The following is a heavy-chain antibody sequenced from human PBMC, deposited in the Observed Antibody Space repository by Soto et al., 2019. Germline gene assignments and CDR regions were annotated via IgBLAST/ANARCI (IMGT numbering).Heavy chain of an antibody. CDR1: GGTFSSYA. D-gene: IGHD6-6*01. Sequence: QVQLVQSGAEVKKPGSSVKVYCKASGGTFSSYAISWVLQAPGQGLEWMGGIIPIFGTANYAQKFQGRITITADESTSTAYMELSSLRSEDTAVYYCARAARPSRWGSSSEWHWFDPWGQGTLVTVSS. CDR3: ARAARPSRWGSSSEWHWFDP. J-gene: IGHJ5*02. V-gene: IGHV1-69*01. CDR2: IIPIFGTA.